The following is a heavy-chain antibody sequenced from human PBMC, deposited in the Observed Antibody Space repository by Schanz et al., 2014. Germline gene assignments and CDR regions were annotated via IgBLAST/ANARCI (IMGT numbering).Heavy chain of an antibody. V-gene: IGHV3-23*01. CDR2: ISSGGGST. CDR1: GFSFTTYA. J-gene: IGHJ4*02. Sequence: EVHLLDSGGGLVQPGGSLRLSCASSGFSFTTYAMSWVRQAPGKGLEWVSSISSGGGSTYYADSVKGRFTISRDNSKNTLYLQMNSLRAEDTAVYYCAKYRGYYRVSGSYRELEYWGQGTLVTVSS. D-gene: IGHD3-10*01. CDR3: AKYRGYYRVSGSYRELEY.